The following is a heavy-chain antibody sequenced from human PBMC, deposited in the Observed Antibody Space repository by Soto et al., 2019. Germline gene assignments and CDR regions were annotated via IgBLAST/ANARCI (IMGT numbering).Heavy chain of an antibody. V-gene: IGHV4-31*03. CDR1: GGSISSGGYY. D-gene: IGHD3-3*01. Sequence: SETLSLTCTVSGGSISSGGYYWSWIRQHPGKGLEWVGYIYYSGSTYYNPSLRSRVTISVDTSKNQCSLKLSSLTAADTAVYYCASAFGVVPNCFDPWGQRTLVPVSS. CDR3: ASAFGVVPNCFDP. J-gene: IGHJ5*02. CDR2: IYYSGST.